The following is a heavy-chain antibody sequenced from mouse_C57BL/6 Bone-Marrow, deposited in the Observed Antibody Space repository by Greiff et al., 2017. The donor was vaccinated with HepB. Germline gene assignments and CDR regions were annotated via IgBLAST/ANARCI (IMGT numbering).Heavy chain of an antibody. Sequence: EVQLQQSGGGLVQPGGSLKLSCAASGFTFSDYYMYWVRQTPEKRLEWVAYISNGGGSTYYPDTVKGRFTISRDNAKNTLYLQMSRLKSEDTAMYYCARHENYSNYDWGQGTLVTVSA. CDR1: GFTFSDYY. CDR3: ARHENYSNYD. CDR2: ISNGGGST. D-gene: IGHD2-5*01. V-gene: IGHV5-12*01. J-gene: IGHJ3*01.